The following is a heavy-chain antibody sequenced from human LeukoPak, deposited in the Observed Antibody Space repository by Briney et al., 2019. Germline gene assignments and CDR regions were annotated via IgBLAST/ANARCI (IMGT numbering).Heavy chain of an antibody. J-gene: IGHJ4*02. CDR3: ARHPYYYDDSGHIQLDDFDY. CDR1: GDSISSTSYY. D-gene: IGHD3-22*01. CDR2: IYYSGSS. V-gene: IGHV4-39*01. Sequence: SETLSLSCTVSGDSISSTSYYCGWIRQPPRKGLEWTGSIYYSGSSYYNPSLKSRVTMSVDTSKNQFSLKLSTVTAADTAVYYCARHPYYYDDSGHIQLDDFDYWGQGTLVTVSS.